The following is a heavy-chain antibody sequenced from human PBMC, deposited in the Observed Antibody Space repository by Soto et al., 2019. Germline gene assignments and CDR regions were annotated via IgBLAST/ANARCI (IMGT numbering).Heavy chain of an antibody. CDR3: ATWVRATDPRNQFDY. CDR1: GYTFTSYY. Sequence: GASVKVSCKASGYTFTSYYMHWVRQAPGQGLEWMGIINPSGGSTSYAQKFQGRVTMTRDTSTSTVYMELSSLRSEDTAVYYCATWVRATDPRNQFDYWGQGTLVTVSS. V-gene: IGHV1-46*03. CDR2: INPSGGST. D-gene: IGHD3-10*01. J-gene: IGHJ4*02.